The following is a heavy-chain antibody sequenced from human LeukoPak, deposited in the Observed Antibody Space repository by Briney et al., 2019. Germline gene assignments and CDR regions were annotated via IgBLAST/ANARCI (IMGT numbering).Heavy chain of an antibody. D-gene: IGHD2-15*01. V-gene: IGHV3-53*01. CDR2: MYSGGTA. Sequence: GGSLRLSCAASGFTVNSKYMSWVRQAPGKGLEWVSVMYSGGTAFYADSVRGRFTISRDNAKNTLYLQMNSLRAEDTAVYYCAGGRDRSQLYFDSWGQGTLVTVSS. J-gene: IGHJ4*02. CDR1: GFTVNSKY. CDR3: AGGRDRSQLYFDS.